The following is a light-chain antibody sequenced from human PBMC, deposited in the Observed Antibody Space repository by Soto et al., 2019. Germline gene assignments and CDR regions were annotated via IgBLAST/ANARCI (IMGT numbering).Light chain of an antibody. V-gene: IGLV2-14*01. CDR3: SAYRRGIIV. CDR2: EID. CDR1: SSDVGGHMY. Sequence: QSALTQPASVSGSPGQSITISCTGTSSDVGGHMYVSWYQHQAGKVPKLIIYEIDNRPSGVSDRFSGSKSGNTASLTISGLQAEDEAAYYCSAYRRGIIVFGGGTKVTVL. J-gene: IGLJ2*01.